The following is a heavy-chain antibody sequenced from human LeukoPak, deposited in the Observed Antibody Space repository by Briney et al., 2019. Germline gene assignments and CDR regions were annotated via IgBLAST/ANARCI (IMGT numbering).Heavy chain of an antibody. CDR1: GGTFSSYA. CDR2: IIPIFGTA. D-gene: IGHD5-12*01. J-gene: IGHJ3*02. CDR3: ARGGFKSDHEAFDI. V-gene: IGHV1-69*06. Sequence: ASVKVSCKAAGGTFSSYAISWGRQAPGQGRGWRGGIIPIFGTANCAQKFQGRVTITADKSTSTAYMELSSLRSEDTAVYYCARGGFKSDHEAFDIWGQGTMVTVSS.